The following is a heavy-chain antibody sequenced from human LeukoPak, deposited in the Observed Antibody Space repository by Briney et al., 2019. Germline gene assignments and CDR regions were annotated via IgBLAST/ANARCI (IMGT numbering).Heavy chain of an antibody. Sequence: SETLSLTCAVYGGSFSGYYWSWIRQPPGKGLEWIGEINHSGSTNYNPSLKSRVTISVDTSKNQFSLKLSSVTAADTAVYYCARGGPSGVITGTYSFDYWGQGTLVTVSS. V-gene: IGHV4-34*01. CDR1: GGSFSGYY. D-gene: IGHD3-22*01. J-gene: IGHJ4*02. CDR3: ARGGPSGVITGTYSFDY. CDR2: INHSGST.